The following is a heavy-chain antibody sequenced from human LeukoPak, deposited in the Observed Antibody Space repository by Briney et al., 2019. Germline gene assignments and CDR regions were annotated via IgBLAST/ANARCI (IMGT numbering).Heavy chain of an antibody. CDR3: ARSPSSSWVVNYFDY. D-gene: IGHD6-13*01. CDR1: GGSISSGDYY. V-gene: IGHV4-30-2*03. J-gene: IGHJ4*02. CDR2: IYHSGST. Sequence: PSQTLSLTCTVSGGSISSGDYYWSWIRQPPGKGLEWIGSIYHSGSTYYNPSLKSRVTISVDTSTNQFSLKLSSVTAADTAVYYCARSPSSSWVVNYFDYWGQGTLVIVSS.